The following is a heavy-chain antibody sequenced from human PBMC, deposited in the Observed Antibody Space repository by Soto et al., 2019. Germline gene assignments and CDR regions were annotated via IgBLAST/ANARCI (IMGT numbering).Heavy chain of an antibody. Sequence: GGSLRLSCAGSGFTFSSYAVSWVRQAPGKGLEWVSAISGSAAKTYYADSVKGRFTISRDNSKNTLYLQMNSLRAEDTVVYYCAKDAVPVIPTGYFDYWGQGTLVTVSS. CDR1: GFTFSSYA. J-gene: IGHJ4*02. D-gene: IGHD2-2*02. CDR3: AKDAVPVIPTGYFDY. CDR2: ISGSAAKT. V-gene: IGHV3-23*01.